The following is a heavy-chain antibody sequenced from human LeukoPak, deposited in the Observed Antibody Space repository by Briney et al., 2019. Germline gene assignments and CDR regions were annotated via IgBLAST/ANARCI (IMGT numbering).Heavy chain of an antibody. CDR3: ARGQEFDDGVFDS. V-gene: IGHV3-23*01. CDR1: GFTFSIYA. Sequence: GGSLRLSCAASGFTFSIYAMSWVRQAPGKGLEWVSAISGSGGSTYYADSVKGRFTISRDNSKNTVYLQMNSLRVEDTAIYYCARGQEFDDGVFDSWGQGTLVTVSS. D-gene: IGHD1-1*01. CDR2: ISGSGGST. J-gene: IGHJ4*02.